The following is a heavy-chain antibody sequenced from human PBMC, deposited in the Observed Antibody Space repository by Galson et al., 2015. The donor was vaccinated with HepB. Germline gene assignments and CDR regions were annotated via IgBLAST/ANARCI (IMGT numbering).Heavy chain of an antibody. V-gene: IGHV3-73*01. CDR2: IRNRANNYAT. J-gene: IGHJ6*02. CDR1: GFTFSGSG. D-gene: IGHD6-13*01. CDR3: TRPGYGSSWFLDYSHGMDI. Sequence: SLRLSCAASGFTFSGSGIHWVRLASGKGLEWVGRIRNRANNYATAYAASVRGRFTVSRDDSKNTAYLQMNSRKTEDTAVYYCTRPGYGSSWFLDYSHGMDIWGQGTTVIVS.